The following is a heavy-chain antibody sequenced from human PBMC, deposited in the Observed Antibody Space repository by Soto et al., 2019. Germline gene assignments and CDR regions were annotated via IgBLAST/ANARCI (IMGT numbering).Heavy chain of an antibody. D-gene: IGHD2-2*01. CDR3: ARDSGLSVLPAAIDS. CDR2: IWYDGSNK. CDR1: GFTFSSYG. Sequence: QVQLVESGGGVVQPGRSLRLSCAASGFTFSSYGMHWVRQAPGKGLEWVAVIWYDGSNKYYADSVKGRFTISRDNSKNSLYLKWNRLRAEDTVVYCGARDSGLSVLPAAIDSWGQGTLFTVSS. V-gene: IGHV3-33*01. J-gene: IGHJ4*02.